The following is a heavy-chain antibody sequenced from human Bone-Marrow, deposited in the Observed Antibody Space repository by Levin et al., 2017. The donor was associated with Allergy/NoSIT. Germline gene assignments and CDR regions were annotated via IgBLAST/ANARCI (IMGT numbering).Heavy chain of an antibody. CDR3: ARCRGSSTSEHYYYYGMDV. V-gene: IGHV1-2*02. D-gene: IGHD2-2*01. J-gene: IGHJ6*02. Sequence: ASVKVSCKASGYTFTGYYMHWVRQAPGQGLEWMGWINPNSGGTNYAQKFQGRVTMTRDTSISTAYMELSRLRSDDTAVYYCARCRGSSTSEHYYYYGMDVLGQGTTVTVSS. CDR2: INPNSGGT. CDR1: GYTFTGYY.